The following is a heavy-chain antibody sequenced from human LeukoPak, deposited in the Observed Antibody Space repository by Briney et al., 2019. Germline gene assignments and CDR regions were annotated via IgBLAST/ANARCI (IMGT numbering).Heavy chain of an antibody. V-gene: IGHV4-59*01. J-gene: IGHJ4*02. CDR1: GGSISSYY. Sequence: PSETLSLTCTVSGGSISSYYWSWIRQPPGKGLEWIGYIYYSGSTNYNPSLKSRVTISVDTSKNQFSLKLSSVTAADTAVYYCARSPYSSSWYSHFDYWGQGTLVTVSS. CDR2: IYYSGST. D-gene: IGHD6-13*01. CDR3: ARSPYSSSWYSHFDY.